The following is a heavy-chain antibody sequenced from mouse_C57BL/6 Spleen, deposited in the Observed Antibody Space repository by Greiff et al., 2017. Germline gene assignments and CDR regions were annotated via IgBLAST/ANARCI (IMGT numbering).Heavy chain of an antibody. CDR1: GYSFTSYY. D-gene: IGHD2-12*01. J-gene: IGHJ2*01. Sequence: QVKLQQSGPELVKPGASVKISCKASGYSFTSYYIHWVKQRPGQGLEWIGWIYPGSGNTKYNEKFKGEATLTADTSSSTAYMQLSSLTSEDSAVYYCARHDLDYWGQGTTLTVSS. CDR3: ARHDLDY. V-gene: IGHV1-66*01. CDR2: IYPGSGNT.